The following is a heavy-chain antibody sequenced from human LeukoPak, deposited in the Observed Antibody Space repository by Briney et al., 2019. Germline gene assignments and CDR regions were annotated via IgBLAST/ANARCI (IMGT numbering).Heavy chain of an antibody. J-gene: IGHJ6*03. CDR2: IKQDGSEK. CDR3: ARDEISGSELRFLEWLSNYYYYMDV. CDR1: GFTFSSYW. Sequence: GGSLRLSCAASGFTFSSYWMSWVRQAPGKGLEWVANIKQDGSEKYYVDSVKGRFTIPRDNAKNSLYLQMNSLRAEDTAVYYCARDEISGSELRFLEWLSNYYYYMDVWGKGTTVTVSS. D-gene: IGHD3-3*01. V-gene: IGHV3-7*01.